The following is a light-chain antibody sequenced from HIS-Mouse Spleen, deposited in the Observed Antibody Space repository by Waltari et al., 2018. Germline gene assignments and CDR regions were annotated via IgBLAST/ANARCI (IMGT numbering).Light chain of an antibody. J-gene: IGLJ2*01. CDR2: EDR. CDR1: ALPKKY. V-gene: IGLV3-10*01. Sequence: SYELTQPPSVSVSPGQTARITCSGDALPKKYAYWYQQKSGQAPVLVIYEDRHRPSGIPGRFSGSSSGTIATLTISGAQVEDEADYYCYSTDSSGNHRVFGGGTKLTVL. CDR3: YSTDSSGNHRV.